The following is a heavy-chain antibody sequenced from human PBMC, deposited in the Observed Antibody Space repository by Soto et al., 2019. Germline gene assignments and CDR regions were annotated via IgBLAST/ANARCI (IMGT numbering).Heavy chain of an antibody. CDR3: ARSVTL. CDR2: IYYSGST. Sequence: SVPLCLTCTVAGGSSRSVGYYWSWIRQHPGKGLEWIGYIYYSGSTYYNPSLKSRVTISVDTSKNQFSLKLSSVTAADTAVYYCARSVTLWGQGTLVTGSS. V-gene: IGHV4-31*03. J-gene: IGHJ4*02. CDR1: GGSSRSVGYY. D-gene: IGHD2-15*01.